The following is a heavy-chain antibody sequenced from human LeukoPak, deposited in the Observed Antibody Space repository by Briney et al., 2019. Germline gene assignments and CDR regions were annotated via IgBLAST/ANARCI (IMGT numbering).Heavy chain of an antibody. CDR3: ARGRAGIDR. D-gene: IGHD1-1*01. V-gene: IGHV4-59*01. CDR2: INYSENMDRDNT. J-gene: IGHJ5*02. Sequence: SETLSLTCTVSGGSMSSYYWSWIRQPPGKGLEWIGYINYSENMDRDNTNYSPSLKSRVTMSLGMSKNHCSLNLTSVTAADSAVYYCARGRAGIDRWGRGTLVIVS. CDR1: GGSMSSYY.